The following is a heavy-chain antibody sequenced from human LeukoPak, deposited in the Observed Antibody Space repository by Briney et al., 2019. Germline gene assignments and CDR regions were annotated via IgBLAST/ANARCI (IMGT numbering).Heavy chain of an antibody. CDR1: GFTFSSYS. D-gene: IGHD3-22*01. CDR3: ARDYTMIEAFDI. CDR2: ISSSSSYI. V-gene: IGHV3-21*01. Sequence: GGSLRLSCAASGFTFSSYSMNWVRQAPGKGLEWVSSISSSSSYIYYADSVKGRFTISRDNAKNSLYPQMNSLRAEDTAVYYCARDYTMIEAFDIWGQGTMVTVSS. J-gene: IGHJ3*02.